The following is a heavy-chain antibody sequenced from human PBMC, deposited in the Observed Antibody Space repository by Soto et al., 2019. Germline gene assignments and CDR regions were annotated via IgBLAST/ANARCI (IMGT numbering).Heavy chain of an antibody. J-gene: IGHJ4*02. V-gene: IGHV1-8*01. CDR3: VRQAGGASTPGDDY. Sequence: QVPLVQSGAEVRKPGASVRVSCKASGYTFDAFDIHWVRQATGPGLELMGWMNPYTGETAYTQTFRGRVSMTRDTSVSTAYMELTSLTSEDSAIYFCVRQAGGASTPGDDYWGQGTLVTVSS. D-gene: IGHD2-15*01. CDR1: GYTFDAFD. CDR2: MNPYTGET.